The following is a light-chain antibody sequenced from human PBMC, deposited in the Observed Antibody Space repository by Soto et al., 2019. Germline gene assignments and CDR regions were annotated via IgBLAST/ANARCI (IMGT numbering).Light chain of an antibody. CDR1: QSVLYSSNSRNY. CDR2: WAS. Sequence: DIVMAQSPDSLAVSLGERATINCKSSQSVLYSSNSRNYLAWYQRKPGQPPKLLIYWASTRESGVPDRFSGSGSGTDFTLTISSLQAEDVADYYCQQSYSVPLTFGGGTTVEIK. CDR3: QQSYSVPLT. J-gene: IGKJ4*01. V-gene: IGKV4-1*01.